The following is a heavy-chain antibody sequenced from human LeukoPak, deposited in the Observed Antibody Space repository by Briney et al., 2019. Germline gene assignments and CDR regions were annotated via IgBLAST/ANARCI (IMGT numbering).Heavy chain of an antibody. CDR1: GYSISSGYY. CDR2: IYHSGST. Sequence: PEILSLTCTVSGYSISSGYYWGWIRQPPGKGLEWIGSIYHSGSTYYNPSLKSRVTISVDTSKNQFSLKLSSVTAADTAVYYCARVYSTTKNWFDPWGQGTLVTVSS. D-gene: IGHD2-2*01. CDR3: ARVYSTTKNWFDP. V-gene: IGHV4-38-2*02. J-gene: IGHJ5*02.